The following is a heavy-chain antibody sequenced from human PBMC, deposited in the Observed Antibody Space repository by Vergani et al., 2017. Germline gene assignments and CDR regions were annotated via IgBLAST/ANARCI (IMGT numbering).Heavy chain of an antibody. J-gene: IGHJ6*03. D-gene: IGHD4-11*01. V-gene: IGHV4-34*01. CDR3: ARVNTETNGHLYYYYYMDV. CDR1: GGSFTSYH. Sequence: QVQLQQWGGGLLKPSETLSLTCVVHGGSFTSYHWTWIRQSPGEGPEWVGDIDHTGRPDYNPSLKSRLTMSVDKSRNQFSLTLNSVTSTDTAIYFCARVNTETNGHLYYYYYMDVWGQGTAVTVS. CDR2: IDHTGRP.